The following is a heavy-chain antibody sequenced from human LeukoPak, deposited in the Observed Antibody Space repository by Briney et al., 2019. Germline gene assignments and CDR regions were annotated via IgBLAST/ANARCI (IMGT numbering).Heavy chain of an antibody. D-gene: IGHD5-24*01. Sequence: GGSLRLSCAVSGFNFDDYAMHWVRQAPGRGLEWVSGINWKTGNGIYADSVKGRFTISRDNAKNSLYLQMGSLRAEDTALYYCTRRAARWQFDLWGRGTLLTVSS. J-gene: IGHJ2*01. CDR1: GFNFDDYA. CDR2: INWKTGNG. V-gene: IGHV3-9*01. CDR3: TRRAARWQFDL.